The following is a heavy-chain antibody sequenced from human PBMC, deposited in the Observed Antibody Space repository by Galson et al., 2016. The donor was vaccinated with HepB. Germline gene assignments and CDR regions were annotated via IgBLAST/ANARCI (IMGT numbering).Heavy chain of an antibody. J-gene: IGHJ4*02. V-gene: IGHV3-7*03. CDR2: IHPDGNEK. CDR1: GLKFSTYW. CDR3: VTSQGY. Sequence: SLRLSCAVSGLKFSTYWMTWVHQAPGKGLEWVATIHPDGNEKAYVDSVKGRFTMSRDNAKDSLHLQTNSLRAEDTGVYYCVTSQGYWGQGTLVTVSS.